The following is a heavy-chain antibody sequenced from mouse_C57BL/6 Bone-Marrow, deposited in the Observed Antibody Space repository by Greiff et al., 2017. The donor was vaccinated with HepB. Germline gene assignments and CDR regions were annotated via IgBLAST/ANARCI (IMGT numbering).Heavy chain of an antibody. V-gene: IGHV1-15*01. CDR2: IDPETGGT. D-gene: IGHD3-2*02. J-gene: IGHJ2*01. CDR3: TRAKTAQARDY. CDR1: GYTFTDYE. Sequence: QVQLKESGAELVRPGASVTLSCKASGYTFTDYEMHWVKQTPVHGLEWIGAIDPETGGTAYNQKFKGKAILTADKSSSTAYMELRSLTSEDSAVYYCTRAKTAQARDYWGQGTTLTVSS.